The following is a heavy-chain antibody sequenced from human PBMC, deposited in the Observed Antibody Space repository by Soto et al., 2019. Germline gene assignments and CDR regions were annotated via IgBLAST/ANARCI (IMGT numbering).Heavy chain of an antibody. V-gene: IGHV3-48*02. Sequence: GGSLRLSCAASGFTFSSYTMNWVRQAPGKGLEWVSYITGGNSIINYADSVKGRFTISRDNAKNSLFLQMNSLRDEDTAVYYCARSWGHDYWGQGTLVTVSS. J-gene: IGHJ4*02. D-gene: IGHD7-27*01. CDR1: GFTFSSYT. CDR3: ARSWGHDY. CDR2: ITGGNSII.